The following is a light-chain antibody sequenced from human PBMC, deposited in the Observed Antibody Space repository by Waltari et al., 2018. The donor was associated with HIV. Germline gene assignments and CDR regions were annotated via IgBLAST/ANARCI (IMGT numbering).Light chain of an antibody. J-gene: IGLJ2*01. CDR2: DVT. CDR1: GSDVGNFNF. Sequence: QSALTQPRSVSGSPGQSVTISCTGTGSDVGNFNFPSWYQHHPGKAPKLVIYDVTKRPSGVPDRFSGSKSGNTASLTISGLHTEDEADYYCWTYAAKYVRFGGGTKLTVL. CDR3: WTYAAKYVR. V-gene: IGLV2-11*01.